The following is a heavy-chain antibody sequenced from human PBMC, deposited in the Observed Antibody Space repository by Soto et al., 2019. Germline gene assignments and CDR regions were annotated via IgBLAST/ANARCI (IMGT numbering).Heavy chain of an antibody. Sequence: GGSLRLSCVASGFTFENYAMSWVRQAPGKGLEWVSAISGSGGSTYYADSVKGRFTISRDNSKNTLYLQMNSLRAEDTAVYYCAKPIVLMVYAIRLDAFDIWGQGTMVTVSS. CDR1: GFTFENYA. CDR2: ISGSGGST. CDR3: AKPIVLMVYAIRLDAFDI. J-gene: IGHJ3*02. D-gene: IGHD2-8*01. V-gene: IGHV3-23*01.